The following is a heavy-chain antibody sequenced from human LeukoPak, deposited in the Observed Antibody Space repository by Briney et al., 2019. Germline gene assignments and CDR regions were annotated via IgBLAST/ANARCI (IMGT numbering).Heavy chain of an antibody. V-gene: IGHV3-21*01. D-gene: IGHD3-10*01. CDR1: GFTFSSYS. J-gene: IGHJ5*02. CDR2: ISSSSSYI. CDR3: ARGMVREFDP. Sequence: GSLRLSCAASGFTFSSYSMNWVRQAPGKGLKWVSSISSSSSYIYYADSVKGRFTISRDNAKNSLYLQMNSLRAEDTAVYYCARGMVREFDPWGQGTLVTVSS.